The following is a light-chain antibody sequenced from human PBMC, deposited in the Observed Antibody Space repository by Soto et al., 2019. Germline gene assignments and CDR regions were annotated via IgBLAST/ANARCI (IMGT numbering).Light chain of an antibody. Sequence: EIVLTQSPGTLSLSPGERATLSCRASQSVSSSYLAWHQQKPGQAPRLLIYGSSSRATGIPDRFSGSGSGTYFTFTISRLLPEDFAVHSCQHYDNSPPWTFGEGTKVDIK. CDR3: QHYDNSPPWT. V-gene: IGKV3-20*01. CDR1: QSVSSSY. CDR2: GSS. J-gene: IGKJ1*01.